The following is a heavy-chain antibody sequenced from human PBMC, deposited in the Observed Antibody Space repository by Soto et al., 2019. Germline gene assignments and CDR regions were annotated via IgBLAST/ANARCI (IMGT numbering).Heavy chain of an antibody. CDR2: IVVGSGNT. J-gene: IGHJ6*02. CDR3: AVRYCSGGSCYYGMDV. V-gene: IGHV1-58*02. Sequence: QMQLVQSGPEVKKPGTSVKVSCKASGFTFTSSAMQWVRQARGQRLEWIGWIVVGSGNTNYAQKFQEIGTITRDMSTSKAHVELRSPRSEAAAVYYCAVRYCSGGSCYYGMDVWGQGTTVTVSS. CDR1: GFTFTSSA. D-gene: IGHD2-15*01.